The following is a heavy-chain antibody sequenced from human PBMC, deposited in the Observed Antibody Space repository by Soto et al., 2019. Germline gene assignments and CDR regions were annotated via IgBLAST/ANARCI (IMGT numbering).Heavy chain of an antibody. CDR2: ISFDGGNK. D-gene: IGHD3-10*01. Sequence: PGGSLRLSCAASGCTFSSYGMHWVRQAPGKGLEWVATISFDGGNKYHADSVKGRLTISRDNSKNTLGLQMNSLRVEDTAVYYCAKVVYYGSGTMDGWGQGTTVTVAS. V-gene: IGHV3-30*18. CDR1: GCTFSSYG. CDR3: AKVVYYGSGTMDG. J-gene: IGHJ6*02.